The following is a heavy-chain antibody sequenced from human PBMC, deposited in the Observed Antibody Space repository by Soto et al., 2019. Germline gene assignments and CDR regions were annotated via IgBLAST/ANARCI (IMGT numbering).Heavy chain of an antibody. D-gene: IGHD1-20*01. V-gene: IGHV1-2*02. CDR3: ARGGRYHKSSNYYGMDV. J-gene: IGHJ6*02. CDR2: INPNSGGT. Sequence: GASVKVSCKASGYTFTGYYMHWVRQAPGQGLEWMGWINPNSGGTNYAQKFQGRVTMTRDTSISTAYMELSRLRSDDTAVYYCARGGRYHKSSNYYGMDVWGQGTTVTV. CDR1: GYTFTGYY.